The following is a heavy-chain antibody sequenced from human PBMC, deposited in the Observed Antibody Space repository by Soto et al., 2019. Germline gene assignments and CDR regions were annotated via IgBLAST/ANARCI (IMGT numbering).Heavy chain of an antibody. CDR1: GFTFSSYA. D-gene: IGHD1-1*01. Sequence: PGGSLRLSCAASGFTFSSYAMSWVRQAPGKGLEWVSGTSSSGSSTYYAASVKGRFTISRDNSKNSVYLQMYSLKTEDTAVYFCVRTIQPGTTTYFDSWGQGTLVTVSS. CDR2: TSSSGSST. J-gene: IGHJ4*02. V-gene: IGHV3-23*01. CDR3: VRTIQPGTTTYFDS.